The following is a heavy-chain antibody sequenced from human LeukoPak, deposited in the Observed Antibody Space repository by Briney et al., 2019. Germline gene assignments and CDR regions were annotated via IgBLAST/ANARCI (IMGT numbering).Heavy chain of an antibody. V-gene: IGHV4-59*01. CDR1: GGSIDSYY. Sequence: SETLSLTCTASGGSIDSYYWSWIRQPPGKGLEWIGYIYYTGSTEYHPSLKSRVTISLDTSKNQFSLKLTSVTAADTAVYYCARVYQSAEYYFDYWGQGNLVSVSS. CDR2: IYYTGST. CDR3: ARVYQSAEYYFDY. D-gene: IGHD2-2*01. J-gene: IGHJ4*02.